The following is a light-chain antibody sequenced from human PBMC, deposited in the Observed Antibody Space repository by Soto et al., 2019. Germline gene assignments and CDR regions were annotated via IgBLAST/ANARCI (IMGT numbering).Light chain of an antibody. CDR3: AAWDDSLSGGV. V-gene: IGLV1-47*02. CDR2: SNN. Sequence: QSVLTQPPSASGTPGQRVTISCSGSSSNIGSNYVYWYQQLPGTAPKLLIYSNNQRPSGVPDRFSGSKSGTSASLAISGLGSEDEADYYCAAWDDSLSGGVFGGGTKLTVL. CDR1: SSNIGSNY. J-gene: IGLJ3*02.